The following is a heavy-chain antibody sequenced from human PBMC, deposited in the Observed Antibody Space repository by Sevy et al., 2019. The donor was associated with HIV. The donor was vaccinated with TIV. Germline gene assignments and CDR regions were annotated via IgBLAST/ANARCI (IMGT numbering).Heavy chain of an antibody. J-gene: IGHJ4*02. CDR2: ISGSARST. D-gene: IGHD3-22*01. CDR1: GFTFTSYA. CDR3: AKDGHYYDSSGDYLNYFDY. V-gene: IGHV3-23*01. Sequence: GGYLRLSCAASGFTFTSYAMSWVRQAPGKGLEWVSAISGSARSTYYADSVMGRFTISRDNSKNTLYLLMNSLRAEDTAVYYCAKDGHYYDSSGDYLNYFDYWGQGTLVIVSS.